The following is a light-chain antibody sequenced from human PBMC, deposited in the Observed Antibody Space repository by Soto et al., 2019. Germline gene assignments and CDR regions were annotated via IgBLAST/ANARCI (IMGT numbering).Light chain of an antibody. CDR3: SSYTSTSTPYV. CDR2: EVT. V-gene: IGLV2-14*01. CDR1: SSDVGAYNF. J-gene: IGLJ1*01. Sequence: QSALTQPASVSGSPGQSITISCTGSSSDVGAYNFVSWYQHHPGKAPKLILYEVTTHPSGVSSRFSGSKSGNPASLTISGLQADDEATYYCSSYTSTSTPYVFGTGTKVTVL.